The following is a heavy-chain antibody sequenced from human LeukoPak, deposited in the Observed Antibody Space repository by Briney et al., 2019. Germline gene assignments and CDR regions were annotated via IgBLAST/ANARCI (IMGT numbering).Heavy chain of an antibody. J-gene: IGHJ3*02. V-gene: IGHV3-48*03. CDR2: ISSSGSTI. CDR3: AREEEGTLDGFDI. Sequence: GGSLRLSCAASGFTFSSYEMNWVRQAPGKGLEWVSYISSSGSTIYYADSVKGRLTISRDNAKNSLYLQMNSLRAEDTDVYYCAREEEGTLDGFDIWGQGTMVTVSS. CDR1: GFTFSSYE. D-gene: IGHD1-7*01.